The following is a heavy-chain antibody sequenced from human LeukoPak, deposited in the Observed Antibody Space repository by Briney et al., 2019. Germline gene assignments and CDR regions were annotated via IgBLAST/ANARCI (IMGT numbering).Heavy chain of an antibody. J-gene: IGHJ5*02. CDR1: VGTFIRYA. V-gene: IGHV1-69*06. Sequence: GASVKVSCKASVGTFIRYAISWVRQAPGQGVAWVGRINPIFGTENYAQKFQGRVTITADKSTSTAYMELSSLRSEDTAVYYCAREGDYYDSSGYWHWFDPWGEGTLVTASS. CDR2: INPIFGTE. CDR3: AREGDYYDSSGYWHWFDP. D-gene: IGHD3-22*01.